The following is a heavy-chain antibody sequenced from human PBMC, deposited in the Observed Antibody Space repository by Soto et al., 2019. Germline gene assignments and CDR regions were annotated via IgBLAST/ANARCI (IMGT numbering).Heavy chain of an antibody. CDR2: IYYRGNA. CDR1: DDSINSDKYY. J-gene: IGHJ4*02. D-gene: IGHD3-9*01. Sequence: QLQLQESGPGLVKPSETLSLTCSVSDDSINSDKYYWGWIRQPPGKGLEWIGSIYYRGNAYYNPSLQSRVTTPLDKSKSQFSLKLNSVTAADSAVYFCARLEGLATISYYFDVWGPGALVTVSS. CDR3: ARLEGLATISYYFDV. V-gene: IGHV4-39*01.